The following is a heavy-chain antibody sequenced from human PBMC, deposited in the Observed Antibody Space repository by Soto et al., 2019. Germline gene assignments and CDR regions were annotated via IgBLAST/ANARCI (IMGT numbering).Heavy chain of an antibody. CDR3: ARGANIMATSNDPFDV. J-gene: IGHJ3*01. Sequence: SETLSLTCGVSGHSISSGYYWGWIRQPPGRGLEWIGNIYHSGNTYYNPSLKSRVTISLDTSKNQFSLRPNSVTAADTAVYYCARGANIMATSNDPFDVWGQGTMVTVSS. CDR2: IYHSGNT. V-gene: IGHV4-38-2*01. D-gene: IGHD5-12*01. CDR1: GHSISSGYY.